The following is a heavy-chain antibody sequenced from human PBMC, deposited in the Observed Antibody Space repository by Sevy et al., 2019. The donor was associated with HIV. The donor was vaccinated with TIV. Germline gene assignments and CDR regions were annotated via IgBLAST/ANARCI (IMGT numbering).Heavy chain of an antibody. D-gene: IGHD3-10*01. CDR3: AREATHQVYGSEGLLAYFDL. CDR1: GYTFTDYY. V-gene: IGHV1-2*05. Sequence: ASVKVSCKTSGYTFTDYYMHWVRQAPGQGLEWMGRINPNSGGTNYAQKFQGRVTMTRDTSISTAYMEVSRLKPDDTGVYYCAREATHQVYGSEGLLAYFDLWGRGTLVTVSS. CDR2: INPNSGGT. J-gene: IGHJ2*01.